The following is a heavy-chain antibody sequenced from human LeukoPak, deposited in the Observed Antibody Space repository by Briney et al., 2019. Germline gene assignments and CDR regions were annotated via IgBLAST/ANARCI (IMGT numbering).Heavy chain of an antibody. V-gene: IGHV1-18*01. CDR3: ARGLMEVYPVRGVLGWFDP. D-gene: IGHD3-10*01. CDR2: ISAYNGNT. Sequence: ASVKVSCKASGYTFTSYGISWVRQAPGQGLEWMGWISAYNGNTNYAQMLQGRVTMTTDTSTSTAYMELRSLRSDDTAVYYCARGLMEVYPVRGVLGWFDPWGQGTLVTVSS. J-gene: IGHJ5*02. CDR1: GYTFTSYG.